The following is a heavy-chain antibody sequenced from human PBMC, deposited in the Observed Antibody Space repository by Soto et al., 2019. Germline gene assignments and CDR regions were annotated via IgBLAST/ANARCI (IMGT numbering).Heavy chain of an antibody. CDR1: CGYVSSGSYY. D-gene: IGHD3-3*01. Sequence: SETLSLTCSVSCGYVSSGSYYWSWIRQPPGKGLEWIGYIYYSGRTNYNPSLKSRVTISVDTSKNQFSLKLSSVTAADTAVYYCAAHTSTIFGVVTPGWFDPRGQGTLVTVSS. CDR2: IYYSGRT. J-gene: IGHJ5*02. CDR3: AAHTSTIFGVVTPGWFDP. V-gene: IGHV4-61*01.